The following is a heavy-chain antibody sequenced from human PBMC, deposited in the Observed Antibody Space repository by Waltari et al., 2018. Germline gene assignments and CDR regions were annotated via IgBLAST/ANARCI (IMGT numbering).Heavy chain of an antibody. Sequence: QVQLQESGPGLVKPSQTLSLTCTVSGGSISSGGYYWSWIRQQPGKGLEWIGDIYHSGSTYYNPSLKSRVTISVDRSKNQFSLKLSSVTAADTAVYYCARVAKYYYDSSGYDAFDIWGQGTMVTVSS. CDR2: IYHSGST. J-gene: IGHJ3*02. D-gene: IGHD3-22*01. V-gene: IGHV4-30-2*01. CDR1: GGSISSGGYY. CDR3: ARVAKYYYDSSGYDAFDI.